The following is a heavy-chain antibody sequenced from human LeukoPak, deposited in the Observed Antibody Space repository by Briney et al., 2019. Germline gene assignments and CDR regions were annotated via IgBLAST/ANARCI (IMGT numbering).Heavy chain of an antibody. Sequence: GRSLRLSCAASGFTFSSYGMHWVRQAPGKGLEWVAVISYDGSNKYYADSVKGRFTISRDNSKNTLYLQMNSPRAEDTAVYYCAKDYRGYSGYFDYWGQGTLVTVSS. CDR2: ISYDGSNK. CDR1: GFTFSSYG. V-gene: IGHV3-30*18. CDR3: AKDYRGYSGYFDY. D-gene: IGHD5-12*01. J-gene: IGHJ4*02.